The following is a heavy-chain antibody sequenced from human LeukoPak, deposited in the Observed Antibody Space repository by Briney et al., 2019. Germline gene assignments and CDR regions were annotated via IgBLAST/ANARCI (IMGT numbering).Heavy chain of an antibody. V-gene: IGHV4-30-4*07. J-gene: IGHJ4*02. CDR2: MYNSGTT. CDR3: ARGWGPAYCGGDCHRHFDY. D-gene: IGHD2-21*02. CDR1: GFTFSSYG. Sequence: LRLSCAASGFTFSSYGMNWIRQPPGKGLEWIGYMYNSGTTSYNPSLKSRVTMSVDTSKNQFSLKLSSVTAADTALYYCARGWGPAYCGGDCHRHFDYWGQGTLVTVSS.